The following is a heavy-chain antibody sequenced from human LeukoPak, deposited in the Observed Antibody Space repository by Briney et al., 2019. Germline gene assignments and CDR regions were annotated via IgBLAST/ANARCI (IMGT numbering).Heavy chain of an antibody. CDR1: GFTFSSYG. Sequence: RGSLRLSCAASGFTFSSYGMHWVRQAPGKGLEWVAVIWYDGSNKYYADSVKSRFTISRDNSKNTLYLQMNSLRAEDTAVYYCARDDYGGNSGGLDYWGQGTLVTVSS. CDR2: IWYDGSNK. V-gene: IGHV3-33*01. J-gene: IGHJ4*02. D-gene: IGHD4-23*01. CDR3: ARDDYGGNSGGLDY.